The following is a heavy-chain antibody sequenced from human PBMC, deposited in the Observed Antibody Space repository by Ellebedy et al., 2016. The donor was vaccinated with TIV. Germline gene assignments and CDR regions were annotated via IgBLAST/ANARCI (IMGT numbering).Heavy chain of an antibody. V-gene: IGHV3-13*01. Sequence: GESLKISCAASGFTFSSHDMHWVRQATGKGLEWVSAIGTAGDTYYPGSVKGRFTISRENAKNSLYLQMNSLRAGDTAAYYCARASAGLDVWGQGTTVTVSS. J-gene: IGHJ6*02. CDR3: ARASAGLDV. CDR2: IGTAGDT. CDR1: GFTFSSHD.